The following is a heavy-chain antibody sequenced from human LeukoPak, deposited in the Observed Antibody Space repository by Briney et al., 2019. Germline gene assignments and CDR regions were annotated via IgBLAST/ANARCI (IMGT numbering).Heavy chain of an antibody. J-gene: IGHJ5*02. Sequence: SETLSLNCTVSGGSISSYYWSWIRQPAGKGLEWIGRIYTSGSTNYNPSLKSRVTMSVDTSKSQFSLKLSSVTAADTAVYYCARDLIVGATTTWGQGTLVTVSS. D-gene: IGHD1-26*01. CDR2: IYTSGST. V-gene: IGHV4-4*07. CDR1: GGSISSYY. CDR3: ARDLIVGATTT.